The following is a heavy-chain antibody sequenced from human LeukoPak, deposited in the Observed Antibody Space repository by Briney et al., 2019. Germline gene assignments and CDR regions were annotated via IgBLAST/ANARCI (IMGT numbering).Heavy chain of an antibody. Sequence: GGSLRLSCAASGFTFSSYAMNWVRQAPGKGLEWVSAITGSGGSTYYADSVKGRFTISRDNSKNTLYLQMNSLRAEDTAVYYCAKDSSGRGFYGSGSIWAPREATFNYFDYWGQGTLVTVSS. V-gene: IGHV3-23*01. J-gene: IGHJ4*02. CDR2: ITGSGGST. D-gene: IGHD3-10*01. CDR3: AKDSSGRGFYGSGSIWAPREATFNYFDY. CDR1: GFTFSSYA.